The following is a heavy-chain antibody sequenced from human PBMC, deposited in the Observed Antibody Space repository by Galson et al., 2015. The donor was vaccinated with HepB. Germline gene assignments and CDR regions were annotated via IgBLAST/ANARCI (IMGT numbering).Heavy chain of an antibody. CDR3: ARDRVSTRRLSSSGWYAH. Sequence: SLRLSCATSGFTFSNYWMSWVRLVPGKGLEWLANIKQDGSETFHVDAVKGRFTISRDNAKNLLYLQMHTLRVEDTGVYYCARDRVSTRRLSSSGWYAHWGQGTPVTVSS. J-gene: IGHJ4*02. CDR2: IKQDGSET. V-gene: IGHV3-7*03. CDR1: GFTFSNYW. D-gene: IGHD6-19*01.